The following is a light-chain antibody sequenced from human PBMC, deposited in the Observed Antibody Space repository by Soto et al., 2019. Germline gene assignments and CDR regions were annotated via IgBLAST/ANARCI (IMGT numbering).Light chain of an antibody. CDR1: QGINKW. Sequence: DIHMTLSPSSVSASVGYRVTITCRASQGINKWLAWYQQKKGTAPKLLIYSASSLYTGVPSRFSGSGYGTDFNLTISSLQTEDFATYYCQQANTFALTFGGGTKVDIK. J-gene: IGKJ4*01. V-gene: IGKV1-12*01. CDR3: QQANTFALT. CDR2: SAS.